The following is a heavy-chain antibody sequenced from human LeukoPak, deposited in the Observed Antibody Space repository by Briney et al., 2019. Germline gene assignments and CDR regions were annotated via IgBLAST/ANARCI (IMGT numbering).Heavy chain of an antibody. CDR3: ARDWLVAAAGLDY. CDR2: IIPIFGTA. CDR1: GGTFSSYA. D-gene: IGHD6-13*01. Sequence: SVKVSCKASGGTFSSYAISWVRQAPGQGLEWMGRIIPIFGTANYAQKFQGRVTITTDESTSTAYMELSSLRSEDTAVYYYARDWLVAAAGLDYWGQGTLVTVSS. J-gene: IGHJ4*02. V-gene: IGHV1-69*05.